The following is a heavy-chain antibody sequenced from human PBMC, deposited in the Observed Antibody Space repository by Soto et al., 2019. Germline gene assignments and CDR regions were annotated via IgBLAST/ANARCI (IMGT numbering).Heavy chain of an antibody. D-gene: IGHD3-22*01. CDR1: GGSISSYY. CDR2: ISYSGST. Sequence: SETLSLTCTVSGGSISSYYWSWIRQPPGKGLEWIGYISYSGSTNYNPSLKSRVTISVDTSKNQFSLKLSSVTAADTAVYYCAREGYSSGYYYYYAMDVWGQGTTVT. V-gene: IGHV4-59*01. J-gene: IGHJ6*02. CDR3: AREGYSSGYYYYYAMDV.